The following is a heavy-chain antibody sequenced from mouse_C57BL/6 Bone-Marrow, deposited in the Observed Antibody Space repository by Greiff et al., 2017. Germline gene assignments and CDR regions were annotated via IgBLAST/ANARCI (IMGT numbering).Heavy chain of an antibody. D-gene: IGHD2-3*01. V-gene: IGHV1-19*01. CDR3: ARFPPTMMGPRQGHFDY. CDR2: INPYNGGT. CDR1: GYTFTDYY. J-gene: IGHJ2*01. Sequence: VQLQQSGPVLVKPGASVKMSCKASGYTFTDYYMNWVKQSHGKSLEWIGVINPYNGGTSYNQKFKGKATLTVDKSSNTDYMELNSLTSEDSAIYYCARFPPTMMGPRQGHFDYWGQGTTLTVSS.